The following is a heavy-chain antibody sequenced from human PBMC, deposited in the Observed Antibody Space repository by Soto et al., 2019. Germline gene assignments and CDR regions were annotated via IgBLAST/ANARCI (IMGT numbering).Heavy chain of an antibody. CDR3: AHSKRDFWSGYYVPYYYYGMDV. CDR1: GFSLSTSGVG. Sequence: SGPTLVNPTQTLTLTCTFSGFSLSTSGVGVGWIRQPPGKALEWLALIYWDDDKRYSPSLKSRLTITKDTSKNQVVLTMTNMDPVDTATYYCAHSKRDFWSGYYVPYYYYGMDVWGQGTTVTV. D-gene: IGHD3-3*01. CDR2: IYWDDDK. J-gene: IGHJ6*02. V-gene: IGHV2-5*02.